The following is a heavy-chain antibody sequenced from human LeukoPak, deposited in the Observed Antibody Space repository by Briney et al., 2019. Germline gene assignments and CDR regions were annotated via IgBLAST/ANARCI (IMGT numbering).Heavy chain of an antibody. CDR1: GFTFSSYA. CDR3: ASPDPMVRGVIPYYYYYGMDV. D-gene: IGHD3-10*01. Sequence: GGSLRLSCAASGFTFSSYAMSWVRQAPGKGLEWVSAISGSGGSTYYADSVKGRFTISRDNSKNTLYLQMNSLRAEDTAVYYCASPDPMVRGVIPYYYYYGMDVWGQGTTVTVSS. CDR2: ISGSGGST. V-gene: IGHV3-23*01. J-gene: IGHJ6*02.